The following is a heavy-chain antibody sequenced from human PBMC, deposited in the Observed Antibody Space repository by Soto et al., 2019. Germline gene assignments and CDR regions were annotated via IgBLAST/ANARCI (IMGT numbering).Heavy chain of an antibody. Sequence: ASVKVSCKASGYTFTGYYMHWVRQAPGQGLEWMGWINPNSGGTNYAQKFQGRVTMTRDTSISTAYMELSRLRSDDTAVYYCARHSSGYYYRFGYWGQGTLVTVSS. D-gene: IGHD3-22*01. V-gene: IGHV1-2*02. CDR1: GYTFTGYY. CDR2: INPNSGGT. J-gene: IGHJ4*02. CDR3: ARHSSGYYYRFGY.